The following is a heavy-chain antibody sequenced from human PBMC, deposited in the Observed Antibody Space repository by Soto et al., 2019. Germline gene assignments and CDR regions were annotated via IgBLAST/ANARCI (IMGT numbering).Heavy chain of an antibody. CDR3: ARDGGRNSGGIDY. D-gene: IGHD1-26*01. Sequence: QVQLVQSGAEVKKPGSSVKVSCKASGGTFSSYSINWVRQAPGQGLEWMGAIIPIFGTANYAQKFQGRVTITAGESTSTAYMELSCLRSEDTAVYYCARDGGRNSGGIDYWGQGALVTVSS. CDR2: IIPIFGTA. CDR1: GGTFSSYS. J-gene: IGHJ4*02. V-gene: IGHV1-69*01.